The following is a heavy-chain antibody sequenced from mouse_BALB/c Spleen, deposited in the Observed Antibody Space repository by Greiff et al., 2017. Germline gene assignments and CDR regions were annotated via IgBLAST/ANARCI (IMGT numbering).Heavy chain of an antibody. V-gene: IGHV1-69*02. CDR2: IDPSDSYT. D-gene: IGHD1-1*01. CDR3: ARGRGGRSYFDY. CDR1: GYTFTSYW. J-gene: IGHJ2*01. Sequence: QVQLQQPGAELVKPGASVKLSCKASGYTFTSYWMHWVKQRPGQGLEWIGEIDPSDSYTHYNQKFKGKATLTVDKSSSTAYMQLSSLTSEDSAVYYCARGRGGRSYFDYWGQGTTLTVSS.